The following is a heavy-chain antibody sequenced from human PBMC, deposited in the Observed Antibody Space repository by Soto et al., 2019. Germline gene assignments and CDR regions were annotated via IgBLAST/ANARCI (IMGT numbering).Heavy chain of an antibody. CDR1: AVTFSNAG. D-gene: IGHD4-17*01. CDR3: TTDPRYGDYGMDV. J-gene: IGHJ6*02. CDR2: IKNKIDGGTI. Sequence: GGSLRLCCGASAVTFSNAGGNWVRQATRKGLEWVGRIKNKIDGGTIEYAAPVKGRFTISRDDSKNTLYLQMNSLEIEDTAVYYCTTDPRYGDYGMDVWAQATTVTVSS. V-gene: IGHV3-15*07.